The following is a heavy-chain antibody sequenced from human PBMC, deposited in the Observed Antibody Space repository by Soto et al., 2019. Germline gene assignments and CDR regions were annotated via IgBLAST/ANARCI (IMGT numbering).Heavy chain of an antibody. J-gene: IGHJ6*02. CDR3: ARGEDYYDSSGYYYNYYGMDV. Sequence: PSETLSLTCTVSGGSISSYYWSWIRQPPGKGLEWIGYIYYSGSTNYNPSLKSRVTISVDTSKNQFSLKLSSVTAADTAVYYCARGEDYYDSSGYYYNYYGMDVWGQGTTVTAP. D-gene: IGHD3-22*01. CDR1: GGSISSYY. CDR2: IYYSGST. V-gene: IGHV4-59*01.